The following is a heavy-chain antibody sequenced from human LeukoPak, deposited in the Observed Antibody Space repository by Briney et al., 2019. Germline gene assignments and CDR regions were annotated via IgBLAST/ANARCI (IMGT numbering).Heavy chain of an antibody. CDR3: AREFSVVVPAECDY. D-gene: IGHD2-2*01. Sequence: GASVKVSCKASGYTFTDYYMHWVRQSPGQGLEWMGWINPNSGGTNYAQKFQGRVTMTRDTSISTAYMELSRLRSDDTAVYYCAREFSVVVPAECDYWGQGTLVTVSS. CDR2: INPNSGGT. V-gene: IGHV1-2*02. CDR1: GYTFTDYY. J-gene: IGHJ4*02.